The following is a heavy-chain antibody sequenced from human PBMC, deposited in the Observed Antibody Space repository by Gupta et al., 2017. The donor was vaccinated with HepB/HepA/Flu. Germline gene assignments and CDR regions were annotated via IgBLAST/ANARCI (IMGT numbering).Heavy chain of an antibody. D-gene: IGHD6-6*01. CDR3: ARRRGGSSWCDF. J-gene: IGHJ5*01. CDR1: GDSITSSSYF. V-gene: IGHV4-39*01. Sequence: QLQLQESGPGLVKPSETLSLTCSVPGDSITSSSYFWVWIRQPPGKGLEWIGNINYSGNTYYNPSLKSRVSISVDTSSNQLSLKLSSVTAADTAVYYCARRRGGSSWCDFWGQGILVTVSS. CDR2: INYSGNT.